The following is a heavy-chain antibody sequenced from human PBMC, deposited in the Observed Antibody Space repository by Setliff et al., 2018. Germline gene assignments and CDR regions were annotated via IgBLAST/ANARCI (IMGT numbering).Heavy chain of an antibody. D-gene: IGHD2-21*01. CDR1: GFTFSSYS. V-gene: IGHV3-48*04. J-gene: IGHJ6*02. CDR3: AKDFLEVVIALHGMDV. CDR2: MSNWGTSI. Sequence: PGESLKISCAASGFTFSSYSMNWVRQAPGKGLEWVAYMSNWGTSIYYADSVKGRFTISRDNAKNSLFLQMNSLRIEDMGIYYCAKDFLEVVIALHGMDVWGQGTTVTVSS.